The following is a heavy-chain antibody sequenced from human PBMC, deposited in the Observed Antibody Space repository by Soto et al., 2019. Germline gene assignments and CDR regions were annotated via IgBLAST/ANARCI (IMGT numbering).Heavy chain of an antibody. D-gene: IGHD6-19*01. J-gene: IGHJ4*02. CDR3: AREIIAVADLYFDY. V-gene: IGHV4-34*01. CDR2: INHSGST. CDR1: GGSFSGYY. Sequence: SETLSLTCAVYGGSFSGYYWSWIRQPPGKGLGWIGEINHSGSTNYNPSLKSRVTISVDTSKNQFSLKLSSVTAADTAVYYCAREIIAVADLYFDYWGQGTLVTVSS.